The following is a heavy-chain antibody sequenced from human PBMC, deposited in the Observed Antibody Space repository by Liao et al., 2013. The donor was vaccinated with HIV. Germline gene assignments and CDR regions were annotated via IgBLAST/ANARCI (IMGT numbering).Heavy chain of an antibody. V-gene: IGHV4-4*07. CDR3: ARSGEDWFGP. CDR1: GGSISSYY. Sequence: QVQLQESGPGLVKPLETLSLTCTVSGGSISSYYWNWIRQPAGKGLEWIGSIYYSGSSYYNPSLKSRVTISLDTSKNQFSLKLSSVTAADTAAYYCARSGEDWFGPWGQGTLVTVSS. J-gene: IGHJ5*02. CDR2: IYYSGSS. D-gene: IGHD3-10*01.